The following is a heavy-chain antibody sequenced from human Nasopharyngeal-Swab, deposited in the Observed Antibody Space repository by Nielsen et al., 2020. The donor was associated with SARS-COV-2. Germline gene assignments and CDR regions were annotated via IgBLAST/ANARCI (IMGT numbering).Heavy chain of an antibody. D-gene: IGHD1-1*01. CDR1: GFTFSSYS. Sequence: GGSLRLSCAASGFTFSSYSMNWVRQAPGKGLEWVSYISSSSSTIYNADSVKGRFTISRDNAKNSLYLQMNSLRDEDTAVYYCARDRYWNDGAFDIWGQGTMFTVSS. J-gene: IGHJ3*02. V-gene: IGHV3-48*02. CDR3: ARDRYWNDGAFDI. CDR2: ISSSSSTI.